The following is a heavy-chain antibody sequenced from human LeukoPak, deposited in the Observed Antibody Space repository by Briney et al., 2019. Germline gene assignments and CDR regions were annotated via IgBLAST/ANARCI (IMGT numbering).Heavy chain of an antibody. D-gene: IGHD3-3*01. CDR1: GFTVSSNY. Sequence: QPGRSLRLSCAASGFTVSSNYMSWVRQAPGNGLEWVSVIYSGGSTYYPDSVKGRFTISRDNSKNTLYLQMNSLRAEDTAVYYCAARSNRITIFGVVIPLTDYWGQGTLVTVSS. CDR3: AARSNRITIFGVVIPLTDY. CDR2: IYSGGST. V-gene: IGHV3-66*01. J-gene: IGHJ4*02.